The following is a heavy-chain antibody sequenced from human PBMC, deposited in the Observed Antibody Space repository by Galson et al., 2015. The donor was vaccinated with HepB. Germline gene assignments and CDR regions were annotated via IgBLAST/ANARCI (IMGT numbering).Heavy chain of an antibody. CDR1: GFTFSSYG. J-gene: IGHJ4*02. V-gene: IGHV3-30*18. D-gene: IGHD5-18*01. CDR3: AKGASYGTRYYFDY. CDR2: ISYDGSNK. Sequence: SLRLSCAASGFTFSSYGMHWVRQAPGKGLEWVAVISYDGSNKYYADPVKGRFTISRDNSKNTLYLQMNSLRAEDTAVYYCAKGASYGTRYYFDYWGQGTLVTVSS.